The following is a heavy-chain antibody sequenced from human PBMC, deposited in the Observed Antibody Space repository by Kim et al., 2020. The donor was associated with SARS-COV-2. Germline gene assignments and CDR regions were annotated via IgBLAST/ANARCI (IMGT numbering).Heavy chain of an antibody. CDR3: ARTGRGYSYD. Sequence: EYYYVDSVQGQFTISRDNAKNSLYLQMNSLRAEDTAVYYCARTGRGYSYDWGQGTLVTVSS. CDR2: EY. D-gene: IGHD5-18*01. J-gene: IGHJ4*02. V-gene: IGHV3-7*01.